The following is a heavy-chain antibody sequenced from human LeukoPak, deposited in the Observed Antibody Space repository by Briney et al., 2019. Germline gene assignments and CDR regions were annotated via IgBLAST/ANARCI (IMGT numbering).Heavy chain of an antibody. V-gene: IGHV1-69*13. D-gene: IGHD3-10*01. CDR3: ARGYGSGRWFDP. CDR1: GYTFTSYG. Sequence: ASVKVSCKASGYTFTSYGISWVRQAPGQGLEWMGGIIPIFGTANYAQKFQGRVTITADESTSTAYMELSSLRSEDTAVYYCARGYGSGRWFDPWGQGTLVTVSS. J-gene: IGHJ5*02. CDR2: IIPIFGTA.